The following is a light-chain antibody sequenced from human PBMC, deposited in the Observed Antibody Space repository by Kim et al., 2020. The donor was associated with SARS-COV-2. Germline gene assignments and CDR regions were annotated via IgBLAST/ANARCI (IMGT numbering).Light chain of an antibody. J-gene: IGKJ1*01. Sequence: GDRVTITCRASQSISNYLNWYQQKPGKAPNLLIYAASTLQSGVPSRFSGSGSGTDFTLTISSLQPEDFATYYCQQSYNTPWTFGQGTKVDIK. CDR3: QQSYNTPWT. V-gene: IGKV1-39*01. CDR1: QSISNY. CDR2: AAS.